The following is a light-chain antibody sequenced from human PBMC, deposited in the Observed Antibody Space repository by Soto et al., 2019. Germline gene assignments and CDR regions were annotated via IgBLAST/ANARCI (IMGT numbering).Light chain of an antibody. J-gene: IGKJ3*01. CDR1: QSISSNY. Sequence: EIVLTQSPGTLSLSPGERATLSCWASQSISSNYLAWYQQKPGQPPRLLISGSSIRAAGIPKRFSGSASGTNFTITISSLEPEDFAVFYCQQYGSSPFTFGPGTKVDIK. CDR2: GSS. V-gene: IGKV3-20*01. CDR3: QQYGSSPFT.